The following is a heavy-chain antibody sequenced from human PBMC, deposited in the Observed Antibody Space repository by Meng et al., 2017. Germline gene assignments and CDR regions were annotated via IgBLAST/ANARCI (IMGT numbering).Heavy chain of an antibody. CDR2: ISGSGGST. CDR3: ANPAKVGQWHDY. D-gene: IGHD6-19*01. CDR1: GFTFSSYA. Sequence: WGSGGGLVQPGGSLGLSCAASGFTFSSYAMSWVRQVPGKGLEWVSAISGSGGSTYYADSVKGRFTISRDNSKNTLYLQMNSLRAEDTAVYYCANPAKVGQWHDYWGQGTLVTVSS. V-gene: IGHV3-23*01. J-gene: IGHJ4*02.